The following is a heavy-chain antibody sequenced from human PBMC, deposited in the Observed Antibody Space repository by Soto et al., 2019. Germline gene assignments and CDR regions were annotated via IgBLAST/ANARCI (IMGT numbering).Heavy chain of an antibody. Sequence: QVQLVQSGAEVKKPWASVKVSCKASGYTFTSYVISWVRQAPGQGLEWMGWISAYNGNTNYAQKLQGRVTMTTDTSPSTAYMELRSLRSDDTAVYYCARTGITGTDYYYYGMDVWCQGTTVTVS. CDR3: ARTGITGTDYYYYGMDV. D-gene: IGHD1-20*01. CDR1: GYTFTSYV. J-gene: IGHJ6*02. V-gene: IGHV1-18*01. CDR2: ISAYNGNT.